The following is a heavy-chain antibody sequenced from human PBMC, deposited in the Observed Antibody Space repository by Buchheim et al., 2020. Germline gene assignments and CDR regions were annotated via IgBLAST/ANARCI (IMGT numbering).Heavy chain of an antibody. Sequence: QVQLQESGPGLEKPSETLSLTCTVSGGSISTYYWSWIRQPPGKGLEWIGYIYNSGSTNYSPSLKSRVTISVDTSKNQFSLKLSSVTAADTAVYYCTRGQRGGATHWGQGTL. CDR3: TRGQRGGATH. V-gene: IGHV4-59*01. CDR1: GGSISTYY. CDR2: IYNSGST. D-gene: IGHD1-26*01. J-gene: IGHJ4*02.